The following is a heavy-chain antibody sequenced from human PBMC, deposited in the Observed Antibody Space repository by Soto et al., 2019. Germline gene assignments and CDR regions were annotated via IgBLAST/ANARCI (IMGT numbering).Heavy chain of an antibody. CDR2: INHSGST. D-gene: IGHD3-22*01. J-gene: IGHJ5*02. V-gene: IGHV4-34*01. Sequence: SETLSLTCAVYGGSFSGYYWSWIRQPPGKGLEWIGEINHSGSTNYNPSLKSRVTISVDTSKIQFSLKLSSVTAADTAVYYCARGRYYYDSSGYYNWFDPWGQGTLVTVSS. CDR3: ARGRYYYDSSGYYNWFDP. CDR1: GGSFSGYY.